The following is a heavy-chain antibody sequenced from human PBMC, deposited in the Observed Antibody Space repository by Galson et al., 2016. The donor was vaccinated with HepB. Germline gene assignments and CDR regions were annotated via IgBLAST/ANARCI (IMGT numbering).Heavy chain of an antibody. V-gene: IGHV4-38-2*02. CDR3: VTRNPSSASDY. CDR1: GYSISSDYF. D-gene: IGHD1-14*01. J-gene: IGHJ4*02. CDR2: IARSGNI. Sequence: SETLSLTCTVSGYSISSDYFWGWIRQPPVMGLEWIGTIARSGNIHYNPSLKSRVTMSVDTSKNQFSLKLSSVTASDTAVYYCVTRNPSSASDYWGQGTLVTVPS.